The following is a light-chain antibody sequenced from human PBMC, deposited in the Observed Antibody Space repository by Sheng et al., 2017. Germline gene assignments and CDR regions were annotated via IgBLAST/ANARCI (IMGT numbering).Light chain of an antibody. J-gene: IGKJ5*01. CDR1: QGISNY. CDR3: QQGYSTLIT. CDR2: VAS. V-gene: IGKV1-27*01. Sequence: DIQMTQSPSSLSASVGDRVTITCRASQGISNYLAWYQQKPGKVPKLLISVASTLQSGVPSRFSGSGSGTDFTLTISSLQPEDSATYFCQQGYSTLITFGQGTRLEIK.